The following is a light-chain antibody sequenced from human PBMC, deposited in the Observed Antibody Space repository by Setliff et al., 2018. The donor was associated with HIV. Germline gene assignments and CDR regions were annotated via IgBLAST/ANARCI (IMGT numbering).Light chain of an antibody. V-gene: IGLV2-14*01. Sequence: QSALAQPASVSGSPGQSITISCTGTSSDVGGYNYVSWYQQHPGKAPKLIIYEVRNRPSGVSNRLSGSKSGNTASLTISGLQAEDEGDYYCSSYAITNTLPFGTGTKVT. CDR1: SSDVGGYNY. CDR2: EVR. CDR3: SSYAITNTLP. J-gene: IGLJ1*01.